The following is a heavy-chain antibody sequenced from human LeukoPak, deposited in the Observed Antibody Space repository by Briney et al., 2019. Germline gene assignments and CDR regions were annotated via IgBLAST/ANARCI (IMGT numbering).Heavy chain of an antibody. CDR1: GYTFTSYY. D-gene: IGHD2-21*02. V-gene: IGHV1-69*13. J-gene: IGHJ4*02. CDR3: ARDQGYCGGDCYSTFDY. Sequence: ASVKVSCKASGYTFTSYYMHWVRQAPGQGLEWMGGIIPIFGTANYAQKFQGRVTITADESTSTAYMELSSLRSEDTAVYYCARDQGYCGGDCYSTFDYWGQGTLVTVSS. CDR2: IIPIFGTA.